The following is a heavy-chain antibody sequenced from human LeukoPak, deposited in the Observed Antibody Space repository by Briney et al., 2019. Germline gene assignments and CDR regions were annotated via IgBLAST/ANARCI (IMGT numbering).Heavy chain of an antibody. CDR2: IYYSGST. V-gene: IGHV4-59*08. CDR1: GGSINSSY. Sequence: PSETLSLTCTDSGGSINSSYWSWIRQPPGKGLEWIGYIYYSGSTNYNPSLKSRVTISVDTSKNQFSLKLSSVTAADTAVYYCAGYCSGGSCTYRYFHLRGRGTLVTVSS. D-gene: IGHD2-15*01. CDR3: AGYCSGGSCTYRYFHL. J-gene: IGHJ2*01.